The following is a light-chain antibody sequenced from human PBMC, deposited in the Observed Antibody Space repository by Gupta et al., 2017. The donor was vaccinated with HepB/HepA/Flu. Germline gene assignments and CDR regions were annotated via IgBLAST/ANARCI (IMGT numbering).Light chain of an antibody. V-gene: IGLV2-14*03. CDR3: KAYATTYTYV. J-gene: IGLJ1*01. CDR1: SSDVGAQNF. Sequence: QSALTQPASVSGSPGQSVTIPCTGTSSDVGAQNFVSWYQQHPGKAPKLIIYDVFNRPSGVSNRFSGSKSGNTASLTISGLQAEDEADYHCKAYATTYTYVFGTGTKVTVL. CDR2: DVF.